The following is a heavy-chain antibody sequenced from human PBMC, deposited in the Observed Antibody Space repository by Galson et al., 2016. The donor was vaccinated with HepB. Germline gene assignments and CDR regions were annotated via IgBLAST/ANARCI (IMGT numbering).Heavy chain of an antibody. J-gene: IGHJ3*01. CDR1: GFTFSRSA. V-gene: IGHV3-23*01. Sequence: SLRLSCAASGFTFSRSAMNWVRQAPGKGLEWLAFISGSGSTTFYADSVRGRFTISRDNSKNTVYLEVNSLRADDSAVYYCARPSRYNHDDFDLWGQGTRVTVSS. D-gene: IGHD1-1*01. CDR3: ARPSRYNHDDFDL. CDR2: ISGSGSTT.